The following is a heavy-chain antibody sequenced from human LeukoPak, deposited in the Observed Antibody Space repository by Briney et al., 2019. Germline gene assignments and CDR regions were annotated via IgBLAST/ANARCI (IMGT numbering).Heavy chain of an antibody. CDR3: ASQMATISWDAFDI. D-gene: IGHD5-24*01. J-gene: IGHJ3*02. CDR1: GYTFTSYG. V-gene: IGHV1-18*01. Sequence: ASVKVSCKASGYTFTSYGISWVRQAPGQGLEWMGWISAYNGNTNYAQKLQGRVTMTTDTSTSTAYMELRSLRSDDTAVYYCASQMATISWDAFDIWGQGTMVTVSS. CDR2: ISAYNGNT.